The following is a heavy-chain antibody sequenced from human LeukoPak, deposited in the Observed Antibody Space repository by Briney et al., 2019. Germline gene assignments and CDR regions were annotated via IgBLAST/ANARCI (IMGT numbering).Heavy chain of an antibody. CDR3: ARGRNYDILDY. D-gene: IGHD3-9*01. CDR1: GGSISNDRYY. V-gene: IGHV4-39*07. Sequence: SETLSLTCSVSGGSISNDRYYWGWIRQPPGKALEWIGGVYHSGSSYYNPSLKGRVTISVDTSKNQFSLNLSSVTAADTAVYYCARGRNYDILDYWGQGTLVTVSS. J-gene: IGHJ4*02. CDR2: VYHSGSS.